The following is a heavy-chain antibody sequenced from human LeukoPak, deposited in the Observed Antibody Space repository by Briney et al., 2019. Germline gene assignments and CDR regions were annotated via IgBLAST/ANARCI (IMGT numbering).Heavy chain of an antibody. D-gene: IGHD1-20*01. Sequence: ASVKVSCKASGYTFTSYDINWVRQATGQGLEWMGWMNPNSGNTGYAQKFQGRVTITRNTSISTAYMELSSLRSEDTAVYYCARDRGYNWNRDASDIWGQGTMVTVSS. CDR2: MNPNSGNT. CDR1: GYTFTSYD. V-gene: IGHV1-8*03. CDR3: ARDRGYNWNRDASDI. J-gene: IGHJ3*02.